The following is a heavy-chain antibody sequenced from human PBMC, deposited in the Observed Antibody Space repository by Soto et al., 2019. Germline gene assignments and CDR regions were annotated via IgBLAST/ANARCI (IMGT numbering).Heavy chain of an antibody. J-gene: IGHJ4*02. Sequence: GGSLRLSCAASGSTFSTYAMSWVRQAPGKGLEWVSAISGSGSNTYYADSVKGRFTISRDDSKSTLYLQMSSLRAEDTAVYYCARDPSHSYYTLFYYFDYWGQGTLVTVSS. CDR2: ISGSGSNT. V-gene: IGHV3-23*01. D-gene: IGHD1-26*01. CDR3: ARDPSHSYYTLFYYFDY. CDR1: GSTFSTYA.